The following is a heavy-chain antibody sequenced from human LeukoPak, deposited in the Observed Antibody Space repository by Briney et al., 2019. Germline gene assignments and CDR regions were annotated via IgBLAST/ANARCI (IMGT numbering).Heavy chain of an antibody. J-gene: IGHJ4*02. Sequence: PGGSLRLSCAASGFTFSSYWMSWVRQAPGKGLEWVANIKTDGSEKYYVDSVKGRFTISRDNSKNTLYLQMNSLRAEDTAVYYCARDQPIREVVVVAAVWGQGTLVTVSS. CDR1: GFTFSSYW. V-gene: IGHV3-7*01. CDR3: ARDQPIREVVVVAAV. D-gene: IGHD2-15*01. CDR2: IKTDGSEK.